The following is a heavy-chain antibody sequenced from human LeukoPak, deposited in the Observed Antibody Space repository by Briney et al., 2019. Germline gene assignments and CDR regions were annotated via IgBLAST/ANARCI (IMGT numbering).Heavy chain of an antibody. Sequence: SVKVSCKASGGTFSSCAISWVRQAPGQGLEWMGRIIPIFGIANYAQKFQGRVTITADKSTSTAYMELSSLRSEDTAVYYCARDVNPPGVDYDSSGPLHYWGQGTLVTVSS. J-gene: IGHJ4*02. V-gene: IGHV1-69*04. CDR1: GGTFSSCA. CDR3: ARDVNPPGVDYDSSGPLHY. CDR2: IIPIFGIA. D-gene: IGHD3-22*01.